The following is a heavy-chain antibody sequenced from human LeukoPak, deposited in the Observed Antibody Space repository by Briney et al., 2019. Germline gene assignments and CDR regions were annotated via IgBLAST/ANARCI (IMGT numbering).Heavy chain of an antibody. CDR2: IYSGGRI. D-gene: IGHD1-26*01. V-gene: IGHV3-66*01. J-gene: IGHJ1*01. CDR3: AKSIVGATQYFQH. CDR1: GFTVSSNY. Sequence: GGSLRLSCAASGFTVSSNYMSWVRQAPGKGLEWVSLIYSGGRIFYADSVKGRFIISTDNSKNTLYLQMNSLRAEDTAVYYCAKSIVGATQYFQHWGQGTLVTVSS.